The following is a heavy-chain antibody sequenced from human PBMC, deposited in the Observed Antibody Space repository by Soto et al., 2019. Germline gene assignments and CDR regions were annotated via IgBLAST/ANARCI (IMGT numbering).Heavy chain of an antibody. Sequence: GASVKVSCKASGGTSSSYAISWVRQAPGQGLEWMGGIIPIFGTANYAQKFQGRVTITADESTSTAYMELSSLRSEDTAVYYCARDFTPTYGMDVWGQGTTVTVSS. J-gene: IGHJ6*02. V-gene: IGHV1-69*13. CDR1: GGTSSSYA. CDR3: ARDFTPTYGMDV. CDR2: IIPIFGTA.